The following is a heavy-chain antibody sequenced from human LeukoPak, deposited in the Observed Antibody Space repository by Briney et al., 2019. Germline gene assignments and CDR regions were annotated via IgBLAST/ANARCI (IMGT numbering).Heavy chain of an antibody. CDR2: INHSGST. CDR1: GGSFSGYY. D-gene: IGHD6-13*01. Sequence: PSETLSLTCAVYGGSFSGYYWSWIRQPPGKGLEWIGEINHSGSTNYNPSLKSRVTISVDTSKNQFSLKLSSVTAADTAVYYCARGRRFYQLVSPFDYWGQGTLVTVSS. J-gene: IGHJ4*02. V-gene: IGHV4-34*01. CDR3: ARGRRFYQLVSPFDY.